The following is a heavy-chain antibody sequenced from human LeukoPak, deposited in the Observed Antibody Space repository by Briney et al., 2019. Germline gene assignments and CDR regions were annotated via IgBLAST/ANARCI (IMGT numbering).Heavy chain of an antibody. Sequence: PSETLSLTCAVYGGSFSGYYWSWIRQPPGKGLEWIGEINHSGSTNYNPSLKSRVTISVDTSKNQFSLKLSSVTAADTAVCYCARGGSPVGATNDYWGQGTLVTVSS. D-gene: IGHD1-26*01. CDR2: INHSGST. V-gene: IGHV4-34*01. CDR3: ARGGSPVGATNDY. J-gene: IGHJ4*02. CDR1: GGSFSGYY.